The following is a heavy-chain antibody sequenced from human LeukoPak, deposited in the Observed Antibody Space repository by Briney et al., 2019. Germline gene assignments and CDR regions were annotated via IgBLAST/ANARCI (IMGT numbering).Heavy chain of an antibody. V-gene: IGHV3-7*03. Sequence: GGSLRLSCAGSGFTFRNYWMSWVRLAPGRGLEWVANIKQDGSEKHYVDSVKGRLTISRDNAKNSLYLQMNSLTAEDTAVYYCAKMRGQYYHSYYMDAWGKGTTVTVSS. CDR1: GFTFRNYW. CDR3: AKMRGQYYHSYYMDA. CDR2: IKQDGSEK. J-gene: IGHJ6*03.